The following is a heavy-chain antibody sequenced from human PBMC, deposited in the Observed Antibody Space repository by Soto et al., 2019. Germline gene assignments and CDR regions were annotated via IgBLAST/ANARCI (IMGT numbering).Heavy chain of an antibody. CDR2: VSYSGKT. V-gene: IGHV4-59*01. CDR1: GGSITPYY. J-gene: IGHJ3*01. CDR3: ARQQYTVVTAFDV. Sequence: SETLSLTCTVSGGSITPYYWSWIRQPPGEGLEWIGYVSYSGKTGYNPSPKSRVSMSIDTSKNEFSLKLTSLTAADAATYYCARQQYTVVTAFDVWGQGTTVTVSS. D-gene: IGHD2-15*01.